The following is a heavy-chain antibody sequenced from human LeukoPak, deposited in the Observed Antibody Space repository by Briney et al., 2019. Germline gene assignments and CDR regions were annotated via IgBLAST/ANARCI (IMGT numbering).Heavy chain of an antibody. Sequence: ASVKVSCKASGYTFTGYYMHWVRQAPGQRLEWMGRINPNRGGTNYAQKFQGRVIMTWDTSISTASMELSRLRSDDTAVYYCSRGPHWDPHFDFWGQGTLVTVSS. J-gene: IGHJ4*02. V-gene: IGHV1-2*06. CDR1: GYTFTGYY. CDR2: INPNRGGT. D-gene: IGHD7-27*01. CDR3: SRGPHWDPHFDF.